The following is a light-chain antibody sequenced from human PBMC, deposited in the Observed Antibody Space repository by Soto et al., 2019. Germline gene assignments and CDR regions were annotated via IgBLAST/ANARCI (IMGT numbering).Light chain of an antibody. CDR3: TSYTSNTTWV. V-gene: IGLV2-14*03. CDR1: STDVGGYHY. CDR2: EVS. J-gene: IGLJ3*02. Sequence: QSVLTQPASVSGSPGQSITISCTGTSTDVGGYHYVSWFQQHPNKAPKLMIYEVSNRPSGVSARFSGSKSGNTASLTISGLQAEDEADYYCTSYTSNTTWVFGGGTKLTVL.